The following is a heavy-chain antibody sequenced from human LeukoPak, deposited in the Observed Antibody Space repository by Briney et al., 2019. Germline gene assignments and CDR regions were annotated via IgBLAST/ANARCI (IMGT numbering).Heavy chain of an antibody. CDR1: GFTFSSYG. CDR3: AKGAYYYDSSRFDP. CDR2: ISYDGSNK. J-gene: IGHJ5*02. D-gene: IGHD3-22*01. V-gene: IGHV3-30*18. Sequence: GGSLRLSCAASGFTFSSYGMHWVCQAPGKGLEWVAVISYDGSNKYYADSVKGRFTISRDNSKNTLYLQMNSLRAEDTAVYYCAKGAYYYDSSRFDPWGQGTLVTVSS.